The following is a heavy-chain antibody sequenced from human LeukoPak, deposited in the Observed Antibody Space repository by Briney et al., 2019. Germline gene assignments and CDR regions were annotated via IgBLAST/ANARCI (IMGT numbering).Heavy chain of an antibody. Sequence: GGSLRLSCAASGFTFGDYAMHWVRQAPGKGLEWVSGISWHSGSIGYADSVKGRFTISRDNAKNSLYLQLNSLRAADTALYYCAKEILSSEIVATGLDYWGQGTLVTVSS. V-gene: IGHV3-9*01. D-gene: IGHD5-12*01. CDR1: GFTFGDYA. CDR2: ISWHSGSI. CDR3: AKEILSSEIVATGLDY. J-gene: IGHJ4*02.